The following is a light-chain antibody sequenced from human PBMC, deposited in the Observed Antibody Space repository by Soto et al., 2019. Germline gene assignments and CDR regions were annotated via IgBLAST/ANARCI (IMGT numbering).Light chain of an antibody. CDR2: DAS. Sequence: EFVLTQSPCTLSLSPGERATLSCRASQTVRNSYLAWYQQKPGQAPRLLIHDASSRDTGIPARFSGSGSGTDFTLTISRLEPEDFAMYYCHQYGSSWWTFGQGTKVDI. CDR3: HQYGSSWWT. CDR1: QTVRNSY. J-gene: IGKJ1*01. V-gene: IGKV3-20*01.